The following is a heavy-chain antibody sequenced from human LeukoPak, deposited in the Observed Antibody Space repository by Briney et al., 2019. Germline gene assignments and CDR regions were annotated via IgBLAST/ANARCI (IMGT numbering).Heavy chain of an antibody. V-gene: IGHV3-30*04. CDR3: ARGDYDILTGYHKRFDY. J-gene: IGHJ4*02. Sequence: PGGSLRLSCVASGFAFSNHVIHWVRQAPGQGLEWVSMISYDGSGKHYADSVRGRLTISRDNSKNTVYLQMDSLRAEDTAIYYCARGDYDILTGYHKRFDYWGQGTLVTVSS. D-gene: IGHD3-9*01. CDR1: GFAFSNHV. CDR2: ISYDGSGK.